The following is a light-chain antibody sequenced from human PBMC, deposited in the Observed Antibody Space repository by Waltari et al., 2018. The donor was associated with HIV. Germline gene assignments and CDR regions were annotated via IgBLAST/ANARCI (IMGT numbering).Light chain of an antibody. J-gene: IGKJ4*01. CDR3: QQYYDWPLT. Sequence: EIVMTQSPVTLSVSPGARATLSCSASQSVYSNLAWYQQKPGQAPRLVIYGASTRATGIPARFSGSGSGTEFTLTISSLQSEDFALYYCQQYYDWPLTFGGGTKVEIK. V-gene: IGKV3-15*01. CDR2: GAS. CDR1: QSVYSN.